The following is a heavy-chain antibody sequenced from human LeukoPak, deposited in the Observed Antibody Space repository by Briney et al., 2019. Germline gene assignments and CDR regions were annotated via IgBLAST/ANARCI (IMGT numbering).Heavy chain of an antibody. Sequence: SETLSLTCAVYGGSFSGYYWSWIRQPPGKGLEWIGEIYHSGSTNYNPSLKSRVTISVDTSKNQFSLKLSSVTAADTAVYYCARVRGSSKVDYWGQGTLVTVSS. V-gene: IGHV4-34*01. CDR3: ARVRGSSKVDY. CDR2: IYHSGST. J-gene: IGHJ4*02. CDR1: GGSFSGYY. D-gene: IGHD3-10*01.